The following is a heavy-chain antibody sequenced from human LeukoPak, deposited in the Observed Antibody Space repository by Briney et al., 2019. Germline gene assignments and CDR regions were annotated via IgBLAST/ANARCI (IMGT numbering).Heavy chain of an antibody. CDR2: INWRSDEI. J-gene: IGHJ4*02. CDR3: AKDPDCTSGICYTFFDY. D-gene: IGHD2-8*01. CDR1: GFTFDNYA. V-gene: IGHV3-9*03. Sequence: GGSLRLSCSASGFTFDNYAMHWVRQVPMKGLEWVASINWRSDEIGYADSVKGRFTISRDNAKNSLYLQMNSLETEDMGLYYCAKDPDCTSGICYTFFDYWGQGTLVTVSS.